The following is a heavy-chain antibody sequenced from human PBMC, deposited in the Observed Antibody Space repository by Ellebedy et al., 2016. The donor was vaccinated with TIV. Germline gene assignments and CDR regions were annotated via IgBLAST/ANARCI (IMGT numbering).Heavy chain of an antibody. J-gene: IGHJ4*02. Sequence: AASVKVSCKASGYSFTNYDINWVRQATGQGLEGMGWMNPNSGDTGSAQKFQGRVIMTRSTSTGTAYLELRSLRSEDTAVYYCARVSNGNTVVDYWGQGTLVTVSS. CDR1: GYSFTNYD. D-gene: IGHD2-21*01. CDR2: MNPNSGDT. CDR3: ARVSNGNTVVDY. V-gene: IGHV1-8*01.